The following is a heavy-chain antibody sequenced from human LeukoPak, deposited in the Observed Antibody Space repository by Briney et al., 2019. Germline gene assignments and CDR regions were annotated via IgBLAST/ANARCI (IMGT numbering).Heavy chain of an antibody. CDR3: AREESYYYDSSGYYYRY. CDR1: GYTFTGYY. Sequence: ASVKVSCKASGYTFTGYYMHWVRQAPGQGLEWMGIINPSGGSTSYAQKFQGRVTMTRDTSTSTVYMELSSLRSEDTAVYYCAREESYYYDSSGYYYRYWGQGTLVTVSS. J-gene: IGHJ4*02. V-gene: IGHV1-46*01. CDR2: INPSGGST. D-gene: IGHD3-22*01.